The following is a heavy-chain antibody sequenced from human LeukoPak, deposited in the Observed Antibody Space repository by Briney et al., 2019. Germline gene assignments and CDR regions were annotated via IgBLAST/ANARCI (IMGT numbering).Heavy chain of an antibody. CDR1: GFAFDDYA. Sequence: GGSLRLSCAASGFAFDDYAMHWVRQAPGKGLEWVSLISGDGGSTYYAASVKGRFTISRDNSKNSLYVQMNSLRSEDTALYYCAKQAASGGGVDYWGQGTLVTVSS. D-gene: IGHD2-15*01. J-gene: IGHJ4*02. CDR2: ISGDGGST. V-gene: IGHV3-43*02. CDR3: AKQAASGGGVDY.